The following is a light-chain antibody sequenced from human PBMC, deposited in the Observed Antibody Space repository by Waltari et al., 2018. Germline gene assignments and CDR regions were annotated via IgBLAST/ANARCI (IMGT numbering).Light chain of an antibody. CDR3: QVWDSTSDHVV. J-gene: IGLJ2*01. CDR2: EDS. Sequence: SYVLTQPSSVSVAPGKTATITCGGSAIGSKRVHWFQQKPGQAPVLVVSEDSDRPSGIPERFSGSNSGSTATLTISRVEAGDEADYFCQVWDSTSDHVVFGGGTKLTVL. CDR1: AIGSKR. V-gene: IGLV3-21*03.